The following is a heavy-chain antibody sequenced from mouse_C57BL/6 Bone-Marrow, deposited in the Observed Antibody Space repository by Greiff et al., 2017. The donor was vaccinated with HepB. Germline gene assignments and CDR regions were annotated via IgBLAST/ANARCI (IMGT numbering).Heavy chain of an antibody. J-gene: IGHJ2*01. CDR1: GYTFTSYW. D-gene: IGHD2-4*01. Sequence: QVQLQQPGAELVKPGASVKMSCKASGYTFTSYWITWVKQRPGQGLEWIGDIYPGSGSTNYNEKFKSKATLTVDTSSSTAYMQLSSLTSEDSAVYYCERTGSTMITTYFDYGGQGTTLTVSS. CDR2: IYPGSGST. V-gene: IGHV1-55*01. CDR3: ERTGSTMITTYFDY.